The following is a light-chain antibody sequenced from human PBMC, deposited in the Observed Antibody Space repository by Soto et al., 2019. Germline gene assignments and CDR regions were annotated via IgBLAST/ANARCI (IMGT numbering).Light chain of an antibody. CDR1: SSDIGGYNY. V-gene: IGLV2-14*01. J-gene: IGLJ3*02. CDR2: EVS. CDR3: SSYTNSDTWV. Sequence: QSVLTQPASVSGSPGQSITISCTGSSSDIGGYNYVSWYQQYPGKAPKLIIYEVSNRPSGISNRFSASKSDNTASLTISGLQAEDETDYYCSSYTNSDTWVFGGGTKLTVL.